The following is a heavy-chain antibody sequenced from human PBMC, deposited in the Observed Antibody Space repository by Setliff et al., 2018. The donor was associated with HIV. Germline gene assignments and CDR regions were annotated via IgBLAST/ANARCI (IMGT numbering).Heavy chain of an antibody. V-gene: IGHV5-51*01. Sequence: GESLKISCHYSGYTFTDEWIGWVRQVPGKGLEWMGIISPDGSDTAYNPSFQGRVTFSADKSISTAYVQWSGLKASDTAMYYCARRPYYDSWSGHQAFDIWGQGTMVTVSS. J-gene: IGHJ3*02. CDR1: GYTFTDEW. CDR2: ISPDGSDT. CDR3: ARRPYYDSWSGHQAFDI. D-gene: IGHD3-3*01.